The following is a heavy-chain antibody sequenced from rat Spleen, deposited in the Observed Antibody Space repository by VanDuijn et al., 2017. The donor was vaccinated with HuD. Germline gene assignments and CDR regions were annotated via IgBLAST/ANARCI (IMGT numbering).Heavy chain of an antibody. CDR2: IWGDGIS. CDR3: ARSHTGVMDA. CDR1: GFSLNNYG. J-gene: IGHJ4*01. D-gene: IGHD3-1*01. Sequence: QVQLKESGPGLVQPSQTLSLTCTVSGFSLNNYGVLWVRQPPGKGLDWMGVIWGDGISNYNSALKSRLSITRDTSKSQVYLEMHSLQTEDTATYYCARSHTGVMDAWCQGASVTVSS. V-gene: IGHV2-13*01.